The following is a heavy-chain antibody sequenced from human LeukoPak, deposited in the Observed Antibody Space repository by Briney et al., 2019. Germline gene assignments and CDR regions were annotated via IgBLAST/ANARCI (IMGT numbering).Heavy chain of an antibody. CDR2: ITGSGGNT. Sequence: GGSLRLSCAASGFIFSNYAMGWGRQAPGKGLEWVPSITGSGGNTYYADSVKGRFTFSRDNSKNTLHLQMNSLRAEDTAVYYCVRGLDYFDYWGQGTLVTVSS. J-gene: IGHJ4*02. CDR3: VRGLDYFDY. CDR1: GFIFSNYA. D-gene: IGHD6-6*01. V-gene: IGHV3-23*01.